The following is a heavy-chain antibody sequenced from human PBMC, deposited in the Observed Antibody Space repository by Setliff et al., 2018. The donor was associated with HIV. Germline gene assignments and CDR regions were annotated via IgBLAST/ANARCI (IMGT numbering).Heavy chain of an antibody. CDR1: AGSMSKSSYY. V-gene: IGHV4-39*01. CDR3: ARHGSITVADRGDFDN. D-gene: IGHD3-10*01. Sequence: SETLSLTCTVSAGSMSKSSYYWGWLRQPPGQGLEWLGSIYHSGSTYNNPSLKTRVTISVATSKNHYYRNLNSVTAADTAVYYCARHGSITVADRGDFDNWSRGTLVTVSS. J-gene: IGHJ4*02. CDR2: IYHSGST.